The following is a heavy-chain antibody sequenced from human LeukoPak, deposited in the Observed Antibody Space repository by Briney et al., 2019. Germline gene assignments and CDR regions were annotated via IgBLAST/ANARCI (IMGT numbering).Heavy chain of an antibody. CDR3: ARDRTSIKAFDI. Sequence: SETLSLTCTVSGGSISSGSYHWSWIRQPAGKGLEWIGRIYTSGSTNYNPSLKSRVTISVDTSKNQFSLKLSSVTAADTAVYYCARDRTSIKAFDIWGQGIVVTVSS. D-gene: IGHD6-6*01. V-gene: IGHV4-61*02. CDR2: IYTSGST. CDR1: GGSISSGSYH. J-gene: IGHJ3*02.